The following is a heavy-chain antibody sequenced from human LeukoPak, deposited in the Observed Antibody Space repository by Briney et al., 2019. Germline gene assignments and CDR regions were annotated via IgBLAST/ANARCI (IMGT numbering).Heavy chain of an antibody. V-gene: IGHV4-39*01. CDR1: GGSISSSSYY. J-gene: IGHJ4*02. D-gene: IGHD2/OR15-2a*01. CDR2: IYYSGST. CDR3: ARLLSGQCLDY. Sequence: PSETLSLTCTVSGGSISSSSYYWGWIRQPPGKGLEWIGSIYYSGSTYYNPSLKSRVTISVDTSKNQFSLKLSSVTAADTAVYYCARLLSGQCLDYWGQGTLVTVSS.